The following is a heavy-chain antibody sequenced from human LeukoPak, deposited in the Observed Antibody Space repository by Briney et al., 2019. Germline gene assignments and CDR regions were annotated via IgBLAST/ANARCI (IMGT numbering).Heavy chain of an antibody. CDR1: GGTFSSYA. D-gene: IGHD6-19*01. Sequence: GASVKVSCKASGGTFSSYAISWVRQAPGQGLEWMGRIIPILGIANYAQKFQGRVTITADKSTSTAYMELSSLRSEDTAVYYCARAGQVAVAGTGHFQHWGQGTLVTVSS. V-gene: IGHV1-69*04. CDR3: ARAGQVAVAGTGHFQH. J-gene: IGHJ1*01. CDR2: IIPILGIA.